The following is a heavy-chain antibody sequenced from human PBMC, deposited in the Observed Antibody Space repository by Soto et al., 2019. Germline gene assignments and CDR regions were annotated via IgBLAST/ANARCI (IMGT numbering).Heavy chain of an antibody. D-gene: IGHD6-6*01. CDR3: TRHVGTGSIAARAFDI. V-gene: IGHV3-73*01. Sequence: GGSLRLSCAASGFTFSGSAMHWVRQASGKGLEWVGRIRSKANSYATAYAASVKGRFTISRDDSKNTAYLQMNSLKTEDTAVYYCTRHVGTGSIAARAFDIWGQGTMVTVSS. CDR2: IRSKANSYAT. J-gene: IGHJ3*02. CDR1: GFTFSGSA.